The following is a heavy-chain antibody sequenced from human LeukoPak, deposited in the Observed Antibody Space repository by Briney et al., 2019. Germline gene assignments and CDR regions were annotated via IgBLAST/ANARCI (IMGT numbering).Heavy chain of an antibody. CDR2: ISGGSGTT. J-gene: IGHJ4*02. Sequence: GESLRLSCAASGFTFSSYAMSWVRQSPGKGLEWVSGISGGSGTTYYAFYADSVKGRVTVSRDNSKNTLYLQMNSLRAEDTAVYYCAKFYDILTGYFDYWGQGTLVTVSS. V-gene: IGHV3-23*01. D-gene: IGHD3-9*01. CDR3: AKFYDILTGYFDY. CDR1: GFTFSSYA.